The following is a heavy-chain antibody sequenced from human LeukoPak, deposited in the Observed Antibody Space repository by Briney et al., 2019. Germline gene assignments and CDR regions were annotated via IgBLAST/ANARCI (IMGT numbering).Heavy chain of an antibody. D-gene: IGHD3-10*01. CDR3: ARARRGMVRGVNFDY. V-gene: IGHV3-23*01. CDR1: GFTFSSYA. Sequence: GGSLRLSCAASGFTFSSYAMSWVRQAPGKGLEWVSAISGSGGSTYYADSVKGRFTISRDNSKNTLYLQMNSLRAEDTAVYYCARARRGMVRGVNFDYWGQGTLVTVSS. CDR2: ISGSGGST. J-gene: IGHJ4*02.